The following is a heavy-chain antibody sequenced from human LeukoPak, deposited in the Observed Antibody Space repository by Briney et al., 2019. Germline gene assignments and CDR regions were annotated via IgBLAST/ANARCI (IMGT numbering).Heavy chain of an antibody. CDR1: GGSFSGYY. CDR2: INHSVST. D-gene: IGHD4-17*01. Sequence: SETLSLTCAVYGGSFSGYYWSWIRQPPGKGLEWIGEINHSVSTNYNPSLKSRVNISVDTSKNQFSLKLSSVTAADTAVYYCARGRSESDYGDYVGFGYWGQGTLLTVSS. CDR3: ARGRSESDYGDYVGFGY. V-gene: IGHV4-34*01. J-gene: IGHJ4*02.